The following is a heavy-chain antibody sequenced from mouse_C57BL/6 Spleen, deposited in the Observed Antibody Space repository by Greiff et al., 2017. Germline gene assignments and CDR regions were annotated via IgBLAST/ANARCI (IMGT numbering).Heavy chain of an antibody. D-gene: IGHD3-2*02. CDR1: GFNIKDDY. J-gene: IGHJ3*01. V-gene: IGHV14-4*01. CDR3: LTAQAKAWFAY. Sequence: VQLQQPGAELVRPGASVKLSCTASGFNIKDDYMHWVKQRPEQGLEWIGWIDPENGDTEYASKFQGKATLTADTSSNTAYLQLSSLTSVDSAVXYGLTAQAKAWFAYWGQGTLVTVSA. CDR2: IDPENGDT.